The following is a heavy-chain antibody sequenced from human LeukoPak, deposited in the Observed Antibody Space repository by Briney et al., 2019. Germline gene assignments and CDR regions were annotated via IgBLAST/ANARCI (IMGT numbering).Heavy chain of an antibody. V-gene: IGHV4-39*07. CDR2: MFYYGST. D-gene: IGHD5-12*01. CDR1: GDSISSSNYF. J-gene: IGHJ4*02. Sequence: SETLSLTCTVSGDSISSSNYFWGWIRQPPGKGLGWIGSMFYYGSTYYNASLKSRVTISLDTSKKQFSLKLRSVTAADTAVYYCARVGYSGYEGYFDYWGQGTLVTVSS. CDR3: ARVGYSGYEGYFDY.